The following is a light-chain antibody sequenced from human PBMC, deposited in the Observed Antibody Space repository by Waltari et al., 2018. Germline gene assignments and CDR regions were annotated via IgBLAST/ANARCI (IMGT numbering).Light chain of an antibody. V-gene: IGKV1-5*01. CDR1: QSSNRG. CDR3: QQYNSDDWT. Sequence: DIQMTQSPSTLSAFVGERFTITCRASQSSNRGVAWYQQKPGKAPKILIHEVSSLVSGVPSRFSGSGSGTEFTLTISSLQPDDFATYYCQQYNSDDWTFGQGTKVEI. CDR2: EVS. J-gene: IGKJ1*01.